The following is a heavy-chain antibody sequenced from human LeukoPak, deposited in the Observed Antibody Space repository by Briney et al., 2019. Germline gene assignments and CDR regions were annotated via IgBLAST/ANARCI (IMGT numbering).Heavy chain of an antibody. CDR1: GYSISRGYY. CDR2: IYHSGST. V-gene: IGHV4-38-2*01. J-gene: IGHJ5*02. D-gene: IGHD1-26*01. Sequence: SETLSLTCAVSGYSISRGYYWGWIRQPPGKGLEWIGSIYHSGSTYYNPSLKIRVTISVDTSKNQFSPKLSSVTAADTAVYYCARHVSSGGGWFDPWGQGTLVTVSS. CDR3: ARHVSSGGGWFDP.